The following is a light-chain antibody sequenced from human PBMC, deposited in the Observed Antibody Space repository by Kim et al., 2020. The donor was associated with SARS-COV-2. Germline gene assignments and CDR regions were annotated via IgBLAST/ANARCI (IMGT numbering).Light chain of an antibody. CDR1: SLRSYY. Sequence: SSELTQDPAVSVALGQTVRITCQGDSLRSYYASWYQQKPGQAPVLVIYGKNNRPSGIPDRFSGSRSGNTASLTITGAQAEDEADYYCNSRDSSGNPRWVFGGGTQLTVL. J-gene: IGLJ3*02. V-gene: IGLV3-19*01. CDR2: GKN. CDR3: NSRDSSGNPRWV.